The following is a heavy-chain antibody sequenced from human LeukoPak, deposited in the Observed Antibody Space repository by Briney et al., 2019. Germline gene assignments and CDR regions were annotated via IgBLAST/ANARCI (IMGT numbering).Heavy chain of an antibody. CDR2: IRSKAYGGTT. CDR1: GFTFGDYA. V-gene: IGHV3-49*04. CDR3: TSGADLAYCGGDCYSGL. Sequence: GGSLRLSCTASGFTFGDYAMSWVRQAPGKGLEWVGFIRSKAYGGTTEYAASVKGRFTISRDDSKSIAYLQMNSLKTEDTAVYYCTSGADLAYCGGDCYSGLWGQGTLVTVSS. D-gene: IGHD2-21*02. J-gene: IGHJ4*02.